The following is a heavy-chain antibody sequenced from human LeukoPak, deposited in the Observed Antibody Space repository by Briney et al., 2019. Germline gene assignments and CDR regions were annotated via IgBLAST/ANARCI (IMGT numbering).Heavy chain of an antibody. J-gene: IGHJ4*02. CDR2: IYTSGST. V-gene: IGHV4-61*02. Sequence: SETLFLTCSASNDSISSGRYYWIWIRQPAGKGLEWIGRIYTSGSTNYNPSLKSRVIISVDTSKNQFSLSLSSVTAADTAVYYCARDRTGWLQADYWGPGTLVTVSS. D-gene: IGHD5-24*01. CDR1: NDSISSGRYY. CDR3: ARDRTGWLQADY.